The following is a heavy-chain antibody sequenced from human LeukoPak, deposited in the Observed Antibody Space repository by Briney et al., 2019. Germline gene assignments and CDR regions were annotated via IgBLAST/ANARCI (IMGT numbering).Heavy chain of an antibody. D-gene: IGHD6-13*01. V-gene: IGHV1-8*03. CDR1: GYSFTSYD. CDR2: MNPNSGNT. Sequence: GASVKVSCNASGYSFTSYDINWVRQATGQGLEWMGWMNPNSGNTGYAQKFQGRVTITRNTSISTAYMELSSLRSEDTAVYYCARALALPYSSSWYVRQTFFDYWGQGTLVTVSS. J-gene: IGHJ4*02. CDR3: ARALALPYSSSWYVRQTFFDY.